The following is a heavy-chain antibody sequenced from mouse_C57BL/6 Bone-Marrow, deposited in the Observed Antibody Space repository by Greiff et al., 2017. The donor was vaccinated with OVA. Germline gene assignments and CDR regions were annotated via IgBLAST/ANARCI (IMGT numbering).Heavy chain of an antibody. CDR2: IYPGNSDT. J-gene: IGHJ2*01. CDR3: TRKPYGNHDY. V-gene: IGHV1-5*01. D-gene: IGHD2-1*01. Sequence: VQLQQPGAELVKPGASVKLSCKASGYTFTSYWMHWVKQRPGQGLEWIGAIYPGNSDTSYNQKFKGKAKLTAVTSASTAYMELSSLTNEDSAVYYCTRKPYGNHDYWGQGTTLTVSS. CDR1: GYTFTSYW.